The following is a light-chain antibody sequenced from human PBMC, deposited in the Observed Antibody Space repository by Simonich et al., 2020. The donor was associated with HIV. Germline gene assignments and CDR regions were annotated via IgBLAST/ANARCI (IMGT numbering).Light chain of an antibody. CDR3: SSYTGSSSVV. Sequence: QSALTQPASVSGSPGQSITISCTGTSSDVGSYNLVSWYQQHPGKAPKLMIYDVSNRPAGVSNRFSGSKSGNTASLTISGLQAEDEADYYCSSYTGSSSVVFGGGTKLTVL. V-gene: IGLV2-14*02. CDR1: SSDVGSYNL. J-gene: IGLJ2*01. CDR2: DVS.